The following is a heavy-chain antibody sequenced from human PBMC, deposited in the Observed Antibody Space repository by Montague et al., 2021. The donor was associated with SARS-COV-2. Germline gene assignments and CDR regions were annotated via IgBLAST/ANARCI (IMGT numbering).Heavy chain of an antibody. Sequence: SETRSLTCTVSGDSISSSSYDWGWIRRPPGKGLEWIGHISYHGNTNYNPSLKSRVTISIDTSRNQFSLKVSSVTATDTAIYYCARRLDYWVSSGQRRHFDYWGQGTLVTVSS. CDR2: ISYHGNT. CDR1: GDSISSSSYD. J-gene: IGHJ4*02. V-gene: IGHV4-39*01. D-gene: IGHD6-19*01. CDR3: ARRLDYWVSSGQRRHFDY.